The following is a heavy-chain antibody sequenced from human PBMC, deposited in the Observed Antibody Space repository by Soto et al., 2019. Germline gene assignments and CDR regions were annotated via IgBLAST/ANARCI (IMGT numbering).Heavy chain of an antibody. Sequence: GGSLRLSCAASGFTFSNYYMSWIRQAPGKGLEWISYISTSSNYKKYADSVKGRFTISRDNTKKSLYLQMNSLRAEDTAVYYCARDPDSSGYSGVLDIWGQGTKVTVSS. CDR1: GFTFSNYY. CDR2: ISTSSNYK. V-gene: IGHV3-11*05. CDR3: ARDPDSSGYSGVLDI. J-gene: IGHJ3*02. D-gene: IGHD3-22*01.